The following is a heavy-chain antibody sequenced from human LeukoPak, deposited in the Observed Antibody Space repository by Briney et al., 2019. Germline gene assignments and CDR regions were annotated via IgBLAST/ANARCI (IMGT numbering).Heavy chain of an antibody. Sequence: SETLSLTCTVSGGSISSYYWSWIRQPAGKGLEWIGRIYTSGSTNYNPSLKSRVTMSVDTSKNQFSLKLSSVTAADTAVYYCARTGPPIPNYYYYYMDVWGKGTTVTVSS. CDR1: GGSISSYY. J-gene: IGHJ6*03. CDR3: ARTGPPIPNYYYYYMDV. V-gene: IGHV4-4*07. D-gene: IGHD2-2*01. CDR2: IYTSGST.